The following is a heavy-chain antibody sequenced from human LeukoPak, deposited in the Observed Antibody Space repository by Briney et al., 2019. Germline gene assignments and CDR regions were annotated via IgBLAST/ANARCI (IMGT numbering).Heavy chain of an antibody. CDR1: GYTFTSYG. Sequence: VASVKVSCNASGYTFTSYGISWVRQAPGQGLEWMGWISAYNGNTNYAQKLQGRVTMTTDTSTSTAYMELRSLRSDDTAVYHCARVSLGKWLVPEAFDYWGQGTLVTVSS. D-gene: IGHD6-19*01. J-gene: IGHJ4*02. CDR2: ISAYNGNT. CDR3: ARVSLGKWLVPEAFDY. V-gene: IGHV1-18*01.